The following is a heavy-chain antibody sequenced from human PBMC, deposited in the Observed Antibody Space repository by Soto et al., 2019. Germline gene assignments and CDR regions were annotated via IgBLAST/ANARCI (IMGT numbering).Heavy chain of an antibody. V-gene: IGHV1-3*01. CDR2: INAGRGNT. J-gene: IGHJ3*02. CDR1: GYTFSAYT. D-gene: IGHD3-3*02. CDR3: ARDTETLGPRANDALDI. Sequence: QAQLVQSGAEMKKPGASVKVSCKATGYTFSAYTMNWVRQAPGQGLEWMGWINAGRGNTKYSHNFQGRVSITRDTSASTVYMELTGLTSEDTAVYYCARDTETLGPRANDALDIWGQGTMVTVSS.